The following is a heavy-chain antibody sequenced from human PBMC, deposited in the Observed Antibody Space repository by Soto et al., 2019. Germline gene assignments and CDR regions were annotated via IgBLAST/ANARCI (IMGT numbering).Heavy chain of an antibody. V-gene: IGHV4-59*01. Sequence: QVQLQESGPGLVKPSETLSLTCTVSGGSINHYLWSWVRQPPGKGLEWIGYVYYTGSTNYNPSLESRGTISLDTSKRQFSRRLTCVTAADTAVYYCATGQYYYGSEFWGQGTLVTVS. D-gene: IGHD3-10*01. CDR3: ATGQYYYGSEF. J-gene: IGHJ4*02. CDR1: GGSINHYL. CDR2: VYYTGST.